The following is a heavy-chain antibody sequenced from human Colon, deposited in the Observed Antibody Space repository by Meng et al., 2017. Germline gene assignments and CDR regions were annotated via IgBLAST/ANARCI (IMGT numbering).Heavy chain of an antibody. CDR1: GFTFSRSG. V-gene: IGHV3-33*01. D-gene: IGHD4-11*01. CDR3: ARDMLFRYSDFADFDY. CDR2: IGYDGNHA. Sequence: QVQLVESGGDVVQPGRSLRRSWAASGFTFSRSGMHWVRQAPGKGLEWVAVIGYDGNHAYYADSVKGRFTISRDNSKNTLYLQPSNLRAEDTAVYYCARDMLFRYSDFADFDYWGQGTLVTVSS. J-gene: IGHJ4*02.